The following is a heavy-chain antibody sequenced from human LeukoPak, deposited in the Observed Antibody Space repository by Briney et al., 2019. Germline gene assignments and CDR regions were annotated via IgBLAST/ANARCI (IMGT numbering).Heavy chain of an antibody. CDR2: ISGSGGST. D-gene: IGHD6-6*01. Sequence: GGSLRLSCAASAFTFSNAWMSWVRQAPGKGLECLSAISGSGGSTYYADSVKGRFTISRDNSKNTLYLQMNSLRAEDTAVYYCAKDGTYSSSYYYYYGMDVWGQGTTVTVSS. CDR3: AKDGTYSSSYYYYYGMDV. J-gene: IGHJ6*02. CDR1: AFTFSNAW. V-gene: IGHV3-23*01.